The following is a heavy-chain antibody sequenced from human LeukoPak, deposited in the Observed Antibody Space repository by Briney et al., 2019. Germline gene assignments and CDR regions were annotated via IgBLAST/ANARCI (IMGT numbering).Heavy chain of an antibody. CDR3: LVSDLRGGDCYSPPADYYYYYYMDV. V-gene: IGHV4-59*08. D-gene: IGHD2-21*01. CDR2: IYYSGST. Sequence: SETLSLTCTVSGGSISSYYWSWIRQPPGKGLEWIGYIYYSGSTNYNPSLKSRVTISVDTSKNQFSLKLSSVTAADTAVYYCLVSDLRGGDCYSPPADYYYYYYMDVWGKGTTVTVSS. J-gene: IGHJ6*03. CDR1: GGSISSYY.